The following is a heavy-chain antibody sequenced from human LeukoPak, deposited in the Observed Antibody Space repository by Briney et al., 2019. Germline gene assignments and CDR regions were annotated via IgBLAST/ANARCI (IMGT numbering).Heavy chain of an antibody. J-gene: IGHJ4*02. CDR1: GFTFSSYA. D-gene: IGHD3-10*01. CDR3: ASPGSGPSDY. CDR2: IYGGGNT. Sequence: QSGGFLRLSCAASGFTFSSYAMSWVRQAPGKGLEWVSVIYGGGNTYYADSVKGRFTISRDNSKNTLYLQMNSLRAEDTAVYYCASPGSGPSDYWGQGTLVTVSS. V-gene: IGHV3-23*03.